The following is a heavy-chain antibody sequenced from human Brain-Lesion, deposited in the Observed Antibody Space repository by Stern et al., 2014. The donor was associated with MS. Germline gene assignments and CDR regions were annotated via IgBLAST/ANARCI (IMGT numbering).Heavy chain of an antibody. CDR1: GGSVSSTSYA. D-gene: IGHD2-15*01. V-gene: IGHV4-39*01. J-gene: IGHJ5*02. Sequence: VQLVESGPGLVKPSGTLSLTCTVAGGSVSSTSYAWAWIRQPPGKGLEWIGTIFYSGDTYYSPSLKSRLTISLDTSKNLFSLPLRCVTAADTAVYYCAGEEDIRYCSGGSCTGNWFDPWGQGTLVTVSS. CDR2: IFYSGDT. CDR3: AGEEDIRYCSGGSCTGNWFDP.